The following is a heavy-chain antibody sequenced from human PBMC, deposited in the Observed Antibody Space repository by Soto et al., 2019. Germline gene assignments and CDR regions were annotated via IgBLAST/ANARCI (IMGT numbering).Heavy chain of an antibody. CDR2: IYPGDSDT. CDR1: GYSFTSYW. V-gene: IGHV5-51*01. Sequence: GESLKISCKGSGYSFTSYWIGWVRQMPGKGLEWIGIIYPGDSDTRYSPSFQGQVTISADKSISTAYLQWSSLKASDTAMYYCARQITYPDYYDPFNDFDDWGQGTLVTVSS. CDR3: ARQITYPDYYDPFNDFDD. D-gene: IGHD3-22*01. J-gene: IGHJ4*02.